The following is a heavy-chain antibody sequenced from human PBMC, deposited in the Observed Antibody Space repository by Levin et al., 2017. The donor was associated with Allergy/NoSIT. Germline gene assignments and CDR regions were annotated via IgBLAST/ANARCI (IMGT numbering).Heavy chain of an antibody. CDR3: ARLPYDSSGYYFSGFDY. CDR2: IDWTGGSA. J-gene: IGHJ4*02. V-gene: IGHV3-20*04. Sequence: RAGGSLRLSCAASGFTFDDYGMSWVRQAPGKGLEWVSGIDWTGGSAAYADSVKGRFTISRDNAKNSLYLQMNSLRAEDTALFYCARLPYDSSGYYFSGFDYWGQGTVVTVSS. CDR1: GFTFDDYG. D-gene: IGHD3-22*01.